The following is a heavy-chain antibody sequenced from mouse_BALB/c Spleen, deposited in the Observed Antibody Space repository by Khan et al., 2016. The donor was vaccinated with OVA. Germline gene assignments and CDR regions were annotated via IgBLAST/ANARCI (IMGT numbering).Heavy chain of an antibody. CDR2: LCSDGTT. Sequence: QVQLKESGPGLVAPSQSLSITCTISGFSLTDYGIHWVRQPPGKGLEWLVVLCSDGTTTYNSALKSRLSISKDNSKSQVFLKMNSLQTDDTAMYYCARQTYYHYYIMDVWGEGTSVTVSS. V-gene: IGHV2-6-1*01. J-gene: IGHJ4*01. D-gene: IGHD2-10*01. CDR3: ARQTYYHYYIMDV. CDR1: GFSLTDYG.